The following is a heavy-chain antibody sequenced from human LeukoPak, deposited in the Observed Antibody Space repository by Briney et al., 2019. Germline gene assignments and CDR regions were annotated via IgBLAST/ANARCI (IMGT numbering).Heavy chain of an antibody. V-gene: IGHV3-11*04. CDR2: ISSSGTPI. Sequence: GGSLRLSCAVSGFTFRDHFMTWLRQAPRKGVEWVSYISSSGTPIYYADSVKGRFTISRDNANNAMYLQMNSLRGEDTAVYYCARGCDNGDYCFDYWGQGSLVTVSS. CDR3: ARGCDNGDYCFDY. D-gene: IGHD4-17*01. CDR1: GFTFRDHF. J-gene: IGHJ4*02.